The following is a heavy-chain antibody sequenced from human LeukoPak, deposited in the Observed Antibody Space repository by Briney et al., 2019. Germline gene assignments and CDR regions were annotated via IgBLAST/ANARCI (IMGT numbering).Heavy chain of an antibody. V-gene: IGHV3-23*01. CDR3: AKDGYNYDSSGHFDY. J-gene: IGHJ4*02. Sequence: GGSLRLSCAASGFTFSTYAMHWVRQPPEKGLEWVSAISGSGGATYHADADSVKGRFIISRDNSKNTLYLQINSLRVEDTAVYYCAKDGYNYDSSGHFDYWGQGTLVTVSS. CDR2: ISGSGGAT. CDR1: GFTFSTYA. D-gene: IGHD3-22*01.